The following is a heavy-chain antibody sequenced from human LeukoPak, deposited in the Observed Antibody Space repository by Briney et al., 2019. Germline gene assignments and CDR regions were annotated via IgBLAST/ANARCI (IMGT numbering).Heavy chain of an antibody. J-gene: IGHJ4*02. D-gene: IGHD3-16*02. V-gene: IGHV3-48*03. CDR3: ARDSLGVPFDY. CDR1: GFAFSSYE. CDR2: ISSSGSTI. Sequence: PGGSLRLSCAASGFAFSSYEMNWVRLAPGKGLEWVSYISSSGSTIYYADSVKGRFTISRDNAKNSLYLQMNSLRAEDTAVYYCARDSLGVPFDYWGQGTLVTVSS.